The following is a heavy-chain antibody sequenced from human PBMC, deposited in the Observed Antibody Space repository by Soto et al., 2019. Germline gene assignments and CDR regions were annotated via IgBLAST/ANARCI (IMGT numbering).Heavy chain of an antibody. J-gene: IGHJ4*02. CDR1: GFTFSSYA. CDR2: IAYDGRNK. CDR3: ARELEQVFDY. D-gene: IGHD1-1*01. V-gene: IGHV3-30*04. Sequence: QVQLVESGGGVVQPGRSLRLSCAASGFTFSSYAMHWVRQAPGKGLEWVAVIAYDGRNKYYADSVKGRFTISRDNSKNTLYLQMNSLRIEDTAVYYCARELEQVFDYWGQGTLVTVSS.